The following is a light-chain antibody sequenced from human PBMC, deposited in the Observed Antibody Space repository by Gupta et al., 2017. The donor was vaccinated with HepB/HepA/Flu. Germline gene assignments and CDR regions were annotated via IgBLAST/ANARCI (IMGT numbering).Light chain of an antibody. J-gene: IGLJ2*01. CDR3: QSYDSSLSGGV. Sequence: QSVLTQPPSVSGAPGQRVTISCTGSSSNIGAGYDVHWYQQLPGTAPKPRIYGNSNRPSGVPDRFSGSKSGTAASLASTGLQAEDEADYYCQSYDSSLSGGVFGGGTKLTVL. CDR1: SSNIGAGYD. V-gene: IGLV1-40*01. CDR2: GNS.